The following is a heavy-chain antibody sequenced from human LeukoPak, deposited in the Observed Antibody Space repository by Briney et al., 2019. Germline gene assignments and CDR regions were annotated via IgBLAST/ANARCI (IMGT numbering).Heavy chain of an antibody. CDR2: ISAYNGNT. V-gene: IGHV1-18*01. CDR1: GYTFTSYG. Sequence: ASVKVSCTASGYTFTSYGISWVRPAPGQGLEWMGWISAYNGNTNYAQKLQGRVTMTTDTSTSTAYMELRSLRSDDTAVYYCARWPHCSGGSCYSRSDAFDIWGQGTMVTVSS. D-gene: IGHD2-15*01. CDR3: ARWPHCSGGSCYSRSDAFDI. J-gene: IGHJ3*02.